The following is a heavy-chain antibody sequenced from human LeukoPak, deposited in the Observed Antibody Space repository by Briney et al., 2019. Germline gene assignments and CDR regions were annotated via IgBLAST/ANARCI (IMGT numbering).Heavy chain of an antibody. CDR3: AREGPEGITFAFDI. CDR1: GFTFSSYG. D-gene: IGHD2/OR15-2a*01. J-gene: IGHJ3*02. V-gene: IGHV3-33*01. CDR2: IWYDGSNK. Sequence: GGSLRLSCAASGFTFSSYGMHWVRQAPGKGLEWVAVIWYDGSNKYYADSVKGRFTISRDNSKNTLYLQMNSLRAEDTAVYYCAREGPEGITFAFDIWGQGTMVTVSS.